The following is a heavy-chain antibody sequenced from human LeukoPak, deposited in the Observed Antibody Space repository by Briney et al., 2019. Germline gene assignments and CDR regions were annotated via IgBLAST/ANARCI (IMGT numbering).Heavy chain of an antibody. CDR2: IKQDGSEK. CDR3: ARVSGKDYYDSSGYLDY. CDR1: GFTFSSYW. J-gene: IGHJ4*02. Sequence: GGSLRLPCAASGFTFSSYWMSWVRQAPGKGLEWVANIKQDGSEKYYVDSVKGRFTISRDNAKNSLYLQMNSLRAEDTAVYYCARVSGKDYYDSSGYLDYWGQGTLVTVSS. D-gene: IGHD3-22*01. V-gene: IGHV3-7*01.